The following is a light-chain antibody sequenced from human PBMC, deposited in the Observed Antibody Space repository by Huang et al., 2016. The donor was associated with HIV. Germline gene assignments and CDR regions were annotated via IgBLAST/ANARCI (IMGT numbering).Light chain of an antibody. J-gene: IGKJ1*01. CDR3: QHYNNWPPWT. V-gene: IGKV3D-15*01. CDR1: KGVSTN. CDR2: GAS. Sequence: EIVMTQSPATLSVSPGERATLSCRASKGVSTNIAWYQQKPGQTPRLLIHGASTRATGIAAKFSGRGSGTDFTLTITSLQPEDSAVYYCQHYNNWPPWTFGPGTQVEI.